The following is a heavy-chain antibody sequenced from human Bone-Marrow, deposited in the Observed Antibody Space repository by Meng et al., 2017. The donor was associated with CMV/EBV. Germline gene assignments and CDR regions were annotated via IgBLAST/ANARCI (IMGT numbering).Heavy chain of an antibody. CDR1: GGSISSGDYY. CDR3: AREIGTSGLRWFRDGRLGD. D-gene: IGHD3-10*01. J-gene: IGHJ4*02. Sequence: SETLSLTCTVSGGSISSGDYYWSWIRQHPGKGLEWIGYIYYSGSTYYNPSLKSRVTISVDTSKNQFSLKLSSVTAADTAVYYCAREIGTSGLRWFRDGRLGDWGQGTLVTVSS. V-gene: IGHV4-31*03. CDR2: IYYSGST.